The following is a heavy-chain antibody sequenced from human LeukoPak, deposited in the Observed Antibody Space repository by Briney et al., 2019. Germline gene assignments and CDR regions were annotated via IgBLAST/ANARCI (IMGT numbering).Heavy chain of an antibody. CDR2: INPNSGGT. CDR3: ARATSGTTYNWFDP. V-gene: IGHV1-2*02. CDR1: GYTFTGYY. D-gene: IGHD1-1*01. Sequence: ASVKVSCKASGYTFTGYYMHWVRQAPGQGLEWMGWINPNSGGTNYAQKFQGRVTMTRDTSISTAYMELSRLRSEDTAVYYCARATSGTTYNWFDPWGQGTLVTVSS. J-gene: IGHJ5*02.